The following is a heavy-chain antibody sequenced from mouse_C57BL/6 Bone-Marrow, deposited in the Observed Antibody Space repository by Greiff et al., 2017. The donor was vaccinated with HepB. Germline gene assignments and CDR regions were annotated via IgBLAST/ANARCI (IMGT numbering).Heavy chain of an antibody. D-gene: IGHD2-5*01. V-gene: IGHV1-64*01. CDR1: GYTFTSYW. CDR3: ARQGYSNLFAY. J-gene: IGHJ3*01. Sequence: QVQLQQPGAELVKPGASVKLSCKASGYTFTSYWIHWVKQRPGQGLEWIGMIHPNSGSTNYNEKFKSKATLTVDKSSSTAYMQLSSLTSEDSAVYYCARQGYSNLFAYWGQGTLVTVSA. CDR2: IHPNSGST.